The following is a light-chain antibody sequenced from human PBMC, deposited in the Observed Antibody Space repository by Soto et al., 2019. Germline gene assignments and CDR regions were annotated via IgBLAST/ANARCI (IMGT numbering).Light chain of an antibody. Sequence: SVRTQPGCVCGCPGQSITISCTGTSSDVGGYNYVSWYQQHPGKAPKLMIYEVSNRPSGVSNRFSGSKSGNTASLTISGLQAEDEADYYCSSYTSSSTHYVFGTGTKVTVL. CDR1: SSDVGGYNY. CDR2: EVS. V-gene: IGLV2-14*01. CDR3: SSYTSSSTHYV. J-gene: IGLJ1*01.